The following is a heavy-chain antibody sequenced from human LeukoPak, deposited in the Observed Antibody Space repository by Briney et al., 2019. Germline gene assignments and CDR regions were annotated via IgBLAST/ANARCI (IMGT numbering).Heavy chain of an antibody. CDR2: IYYSRST. J-gene: IGHJ6*04. D-gene: IGHD3-3*01. CDR3: ARGVRFFHYGMDV. Sequence: PSETLSLTCIVSGGSINSYYWSWIRKPPGKGLEWIGYIYYSRSTNYNPSLTSRVTISADTSKNQFSLKLSSVTAADTAVYYCARGVRFFHYGMDVWGTGTTVTVSS. CDR1: GGSINSYY. V-gene: IGHV4-59*01.